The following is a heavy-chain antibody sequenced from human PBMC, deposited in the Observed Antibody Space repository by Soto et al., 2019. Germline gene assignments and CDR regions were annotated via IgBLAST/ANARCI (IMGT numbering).Heavy chain of an antibody. Sequence: SCAASGFTFSSYGMHWVRQAPGKGLEWVAVISYDGSNKYYADSVKGRFTISRDNSKNTLYLQMNSLRAEDTAVYYCARHSSSAVYYYYGMDVWGQGTTVTVSS. CDR1: GFTFSSYG. V-gene: IGHV3-30*03. J-gene: IGHJ6*02. D-gene: IGHD6-6*01. CDR2: ISYDGSNK. CDR3: ARHSSSAVYYYYGMDV.